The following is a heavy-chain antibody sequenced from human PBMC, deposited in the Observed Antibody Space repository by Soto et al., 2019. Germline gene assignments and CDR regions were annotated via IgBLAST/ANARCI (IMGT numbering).Heavy chain of an antibody. CDR1: GGSVSSGSYY. CDR3: ARMGVHGYNYRGVDY. CDR2: IYYSGST. J-gene: IGHJ4*02. D-gene: IGHD5-12*01. V-gene: IGHV4-61*01. Sequence: QVQLQESGPGLVKPSETLSLTCTVSGGSVSSGSYYWSWIRQPPGKGLEWIGYIYYSGSTNYNPTLNIRVTISVDTSKNQFSMKLSSVTAADTAVYYCARMGVHGYNYRGVDYWGQGTLVTVSS.